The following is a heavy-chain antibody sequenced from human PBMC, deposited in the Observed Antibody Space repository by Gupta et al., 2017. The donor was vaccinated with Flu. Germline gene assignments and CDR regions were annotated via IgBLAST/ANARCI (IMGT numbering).Heavy chain of an antibody. J-gene: IGHJ3*02. Sequence: QVQLVQSGAEVKKPGSSVKVSCKASGGTFTTYSISWVRLAPGHGLEWMGGIIPFFGSTTYTQKFQDRITISADQSTSTAFLEVTSLRSEDTAIYFCAAASPFYDTVTGFGHPAYGAFHIWGQGTLVTVSS. CDR1: GGTFTTYS. CDR2: IIPFFGST. D-gene: IGHD3-9*01. V-gene: IGHV1-69*01. CDR3: AAASPFYDTVTGFGHPAYGAFHI.